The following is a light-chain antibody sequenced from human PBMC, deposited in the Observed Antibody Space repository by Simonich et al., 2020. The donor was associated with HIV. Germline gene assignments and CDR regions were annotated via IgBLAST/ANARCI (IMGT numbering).Light chain of an antibody. CDR1: SSDVGGYKY. V-gene: IGLV2-11*01. Sequence: QSALTQPRSVSGSPGQSVTISYTVTSSDVGGYKYVSWYQQHPGKAPKLMIYDVTKRPSGVPDRFSGSKSGNTASLTISGLQAEDEADYYCETWDSNTWVFGGGTKLTVL. J-gene: IGLJ3*02. CDR3: ETWDSNTWV. CDR2: DVT.